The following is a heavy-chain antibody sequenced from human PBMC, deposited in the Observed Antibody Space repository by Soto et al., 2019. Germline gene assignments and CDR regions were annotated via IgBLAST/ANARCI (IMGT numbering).Heavy chain of an antibody. J-gene: IGHJ5*02. CDR2: IYYSGST. D-gene: IGHD3-10*01. Sequence: PSETLSLTCTVSGGSISSSSYYWGWIRQPPGKGLEWIGSIYYSGSTYYNPSLKSRVTISVDTSKNQFSLKLSSVTAADTAVYYCARRPLDYYGSGSFNHTWGQETLVTVSS. CDR3: ARRPLDYYGSGSFNHT. V-gene: IGHV4-39*01. CDR1: GGSISSSSYY.